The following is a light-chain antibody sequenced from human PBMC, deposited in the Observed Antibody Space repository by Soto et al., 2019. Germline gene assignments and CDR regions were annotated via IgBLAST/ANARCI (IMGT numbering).Light chain of an antibody. V-gene: IGLV2-14*01. CDR2: EVS. CDR1: SSDVGGYIY. J-gene: IGLJ3*02. Sequence: QSVLTQPASVSGSPGQSITISCTGTSSDVGGYIYVSWYQQHPGKAPKLIIYEVSDRPSGVSNRFSGSKSGNTASLTISGLQAEDEADYYCSSYTSTSTLEVFGGGTKLTVL. CDR3: SSYTSTSTLEV.